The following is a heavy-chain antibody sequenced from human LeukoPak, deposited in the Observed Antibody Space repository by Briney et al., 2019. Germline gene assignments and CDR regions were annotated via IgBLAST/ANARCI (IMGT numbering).Heavy chain of an antibody. Sequence: PSETLSLTCTVSGGSISSYYWSWIRQPPGKELEWIGYIYYSGSTNYNPSLKSRVTISVDTSKNQFSLKLSSVTAADTAVYYCARATNIAAAGVFDYWGQGTLVTVSS. J-gene: IGHJ4*02. CDR2: IYYSGST. V-gene: IGHV4-59*08. CDR3: ARATNIAAAGVFDY. D-gene: IGHD6-13*01. CDR1: GGSISSYY.